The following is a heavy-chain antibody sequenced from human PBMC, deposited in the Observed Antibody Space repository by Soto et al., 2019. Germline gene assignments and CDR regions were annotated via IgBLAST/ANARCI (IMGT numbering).Heavy chain of an antibody. CDR3: AKDNCSSTSCSGMMDV. V-gene: IGHV3-30*18. CDR2: ISYDGSNK. Sequence: GGSLRLSCAASGFTFSSYGMHWVRQAPGKGLEWMAVISYDGSNKYYADSVKGRFTISRDNSKNTLYLQMNSLRAEDTAVYYCAKDNCSSTSCSGMMDVWGQGTTVTVSS. CDR1: GFTFSSYG. J-gene: IGHJ6*02. D-gene: IGHD2-2*01.